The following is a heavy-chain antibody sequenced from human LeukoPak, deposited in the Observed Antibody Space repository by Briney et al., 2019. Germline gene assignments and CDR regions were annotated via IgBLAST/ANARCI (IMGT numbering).Heavy chain of an antibody. CDR3: ARVYNIPFSSGIYAFDI. J-gene: IGHJ3*02. CDR1: DGSISSYY. CDR2: IYTSGST. D-gene: IGHD3-10*01. V-gene: IGHV4-4*07. Sequence: SETLSLTCILLDGSISSYYWSWIRQRAGKGLEWIGRIYTSGSTNYTPSLQSRVTMSVDTSKNQFSLKLSSVTAADTAVYYCARVYNIPFSSGIYAFDIWGQGTMVTVSS.